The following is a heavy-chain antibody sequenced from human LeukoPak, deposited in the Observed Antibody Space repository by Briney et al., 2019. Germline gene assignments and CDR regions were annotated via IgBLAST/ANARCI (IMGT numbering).Heavy chain of an antibody. Sequence: SETLSLTCTVSGYSISSGYYWGWIRQPPGKGLEWIGSIYHSGSTYYNPSLKSRVTISVDTSKNQFSLKLSSVTAADTAVYYCARDRYYYDSSGYYLYYFDYWGQGTLVTVSS. V-gene: IGHV4-38-2*02. CDR1: GYSISSGYY. D-gene: IGHD3-22*01. CDR3: ARDRYYYDSSGYYLYYFDY. J-gene: IGHJ4*02. CDR2: IYHSGST.